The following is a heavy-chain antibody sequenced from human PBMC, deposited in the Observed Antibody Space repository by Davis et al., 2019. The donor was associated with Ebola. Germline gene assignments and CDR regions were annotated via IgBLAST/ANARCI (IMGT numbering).Heavy chain of an antibody. CDR1: GGSIRSSSYY. CDR2: INHSGST. Sequence: SETLSLTCTVSGGSIRSSSYYWSWIRQPPGKGLEWIGEINHSGSTNYNPSLKSRVTISVDTSKNQFSLKLSSVTAADTAVYYCARGLRGGIVVVPAATNYGMDVWGQGTTVTVSS. V-gene: IGHV4-39*07. J-gene: IGHJ6*02. D-gene: IGHD2-2*01. CDR3: ARGLRGGIVVVPAATNYGMDV.